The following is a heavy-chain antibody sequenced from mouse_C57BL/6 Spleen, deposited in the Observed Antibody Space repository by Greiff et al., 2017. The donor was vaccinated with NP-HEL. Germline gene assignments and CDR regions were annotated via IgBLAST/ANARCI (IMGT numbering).Heavy chain of an antibody. Sequence: VQLQQSGPELVKPGASVKISCKASGYSFTGYYMNWVKQSPEKSLEWIGEINPSTGGTTYNQKFKAKATLTVDKSSSTAYMQLKSLTSEDSAVYYCARKGVYYFYAMDYWGQGTSVTVSS. V-gene: IGHV1-42*01. CDR2: INPSTGGT. J-gene: IGHJ4*01. D-gene: IGHD1-1*01. CDR3: ARKGVYYFYAMDY. CDR1: GYSFTGYY.